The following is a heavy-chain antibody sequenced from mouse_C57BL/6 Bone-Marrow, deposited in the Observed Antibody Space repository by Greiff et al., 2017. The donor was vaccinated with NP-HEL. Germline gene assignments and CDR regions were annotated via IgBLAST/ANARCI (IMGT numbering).Heavy chain of an antibody. CDR3: ARESYSNYGGYAMDY. D-gene: IGHD2-5*01. CDR2: IHPNSGST. J-gene: IGHJ4*01. CDR1: GYTFTSYW. Sequence: QVQLQQPGAELVKPGASVKLSCKASGYTFTSYWMHWVKQRPGHGLEWIGMIHPNSGSTNYNEKFKSKATLTVDKSSSTAYMQLSSLTSEDSAVYYCARESYSNYGGYAMDYWGQGTSVTVSS. V-gene: IGHV1-64*01.